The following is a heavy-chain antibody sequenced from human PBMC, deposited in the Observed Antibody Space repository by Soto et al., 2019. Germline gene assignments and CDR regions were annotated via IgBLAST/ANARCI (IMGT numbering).Heavy chain of an antibody. D-gene: IGHD6-19*01. CDR2: IYYSGST. V-gene: IGHV4-59*01. Sequence: SETLSLTCTVSGGSISSYYWSWIRQPPGKGLEWIGYIYYSGSTNYNPSLKSRVTISVDTSKNQFSLKLSSVTAADTAVYYCASDPVAGTGQFDYWGQGTLVTVSS. J-gene: IGHJ4*02. CDR1: GGSISSYY. CDR3: ASDPVAGTGQFDY.